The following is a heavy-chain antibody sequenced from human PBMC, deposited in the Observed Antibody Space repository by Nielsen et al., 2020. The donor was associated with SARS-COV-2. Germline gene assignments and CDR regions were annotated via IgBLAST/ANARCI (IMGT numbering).Heavy chain of an antibody. D-gene: IGHD5-18*01. V-gene: IGHV3-9*01. J-gene: IGHJ4*02. CDR1: GFTFDDYA. CDR2: ISWNSGSI. CDR3: AKLAYSYGPGDY. Sequence: GGSLRLSCAASGFTFDDYAMHWVRQAPGKGLEWVSGISWNSGSIGYADSVKGRFTISRDNAKNSLYLQMNSLRAEDTALYYCAKLAYSYGPGDYWGQGTLVTVSS.